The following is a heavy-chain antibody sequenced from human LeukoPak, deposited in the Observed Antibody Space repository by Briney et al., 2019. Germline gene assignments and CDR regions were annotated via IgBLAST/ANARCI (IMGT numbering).Heavy chain of an antibody. CDR2: INSDGSEG. Sequence: GGSLRLSCAVSGFTFSGFWMSWSRQVPGKGLEWVASINSDGSEGYYADVVKGRFTISRDNAKNSLYLQINSLRAEDTAVYYCARSSYSSSSSVWGQGTMVTVSS. D-gene: IGHD6-6*01. CDR1: GFTFSGFW. J-gene: IGHJ3*01. V-gene: IGHV3-7*03. CDR3: ARSSYSSSSSV.